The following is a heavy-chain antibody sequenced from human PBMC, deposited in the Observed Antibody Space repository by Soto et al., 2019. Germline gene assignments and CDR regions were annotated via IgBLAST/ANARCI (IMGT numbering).Heavy chain of an antibody. J-gene: IGHJ4*02. CDR2: INAGNGNT. CDR3: ARKRRFGENFDY. CDR1: GYTFTSYA. Sequence: ASVKVSCKASGYTFTSYAMHWVRQAPGQRLEWMGWINAGNGNTKYSQKFQGRVTITRDTSASTAYMELSSLRSEDTAVYYCARKRRFGENFDYWGQGTLVTVSS. D-gene: IGHD3-10*01. V-gene: IGHV1-3*01.